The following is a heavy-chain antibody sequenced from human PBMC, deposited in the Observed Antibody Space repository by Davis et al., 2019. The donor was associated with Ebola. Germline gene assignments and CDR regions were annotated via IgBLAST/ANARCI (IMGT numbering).Heavy chain of an antibody. D-gene: IGHD4-17*01. CDR2: INHSGST. Sequence: SETLSLTCAVYGGSFSGYYWSWIRQPPGKGLEWIGEINHSGSTNYNPSLKSRVTISVDTSKNQFSLKLSSVTAADTAVYYCARDPLNGDYGDYWGQGTLVTVSS. CDR3: ARDPLNGDYGDY. V-gene: IGHV4-34*01. CDR1: GGSFSGYY. J-gene: IGHJ4*02.